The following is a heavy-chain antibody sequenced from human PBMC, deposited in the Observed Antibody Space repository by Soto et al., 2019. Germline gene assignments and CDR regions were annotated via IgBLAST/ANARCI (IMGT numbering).Heavy chain of an antibody. CDR3: ARNRGWEMLDY. J-gene: IGHJ4*02. D-gene: IGHD6-19*01. CDR2: INIDGTEK. V-gene: IGHV3-7*01. CDR1: GFTFTHYW. Sequence: EVQLVDSGGALVQPGGSLRLSCATSGFTFTHYWMNWVRQAPGKGLEWVNNINIDGTEKYYGDSVKGRFTISRDNAKNSLYLQMDSLRDEDMAVYYCARNRGWEMLDYWGQGTLVTVSS.